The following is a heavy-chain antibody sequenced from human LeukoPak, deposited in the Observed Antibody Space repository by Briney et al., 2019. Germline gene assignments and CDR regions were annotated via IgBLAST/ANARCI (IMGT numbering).Heavy chain of an antibody. Sequence: GGSLRLSCAASGFTFSSYGIHWVRQAPGKGLERVAYIPYDGSHKYYADSVKGRFTISRDNPKNTLFLQMNSLRDEDTAVYYCYYDSSAQQSYWGQGTLVTVSS. V-gene: IGHV3-30*02. J-gene: IGHJ4*02. CDR1: GFTFSSYG. D-gene: IGHD3-22*01. CDR2: IPYDGSHK. CDR3: YYDSSAQQSY.